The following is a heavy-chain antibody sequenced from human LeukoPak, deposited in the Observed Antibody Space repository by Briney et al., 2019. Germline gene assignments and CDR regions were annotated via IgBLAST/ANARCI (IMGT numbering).Heavy chain of an antibody. CDR2: IYYNGST. CDR3: ARDMWFEELSRWFDP. V-gene: IGHV4-59*01. J-gene: IGHJ5*02. CDR1: VGSLSSYF. D-gene: IGHD3-10*01. Sequence: SETLSLTCIGSVGSLSSYFWSWLRQPPGGGLEWIGYIYYNGSTNYNPSLKSRVIISVDTYKNKFSLKLSSVTAADTAVYYCARDMWFEELSRWFDPWGQGTLVTVSS.